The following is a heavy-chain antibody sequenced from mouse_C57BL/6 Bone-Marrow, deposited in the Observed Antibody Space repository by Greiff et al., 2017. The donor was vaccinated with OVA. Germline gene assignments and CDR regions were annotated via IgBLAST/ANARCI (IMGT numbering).Heavy chain of an antibody. V-gene: IGHV1-64*01. Sequence: QVQLQQPGAELVKPGASVKLSCKASGYTFTSYWMHWVKPRPGQGLEWIGMIHPNSGSTNYNEKFKSKATLTVDKSSSTAYMQLSSLTSEDSAVYYCARTGSSYWYFDVWGTGTTVTVSS. D-gene: IGHD1-1*01. CDR1: GYTFTSYW. J-gene: IGHJ1*03. CDR3: ARTGSSYWYFDV. CDR2: IHPNSGST.